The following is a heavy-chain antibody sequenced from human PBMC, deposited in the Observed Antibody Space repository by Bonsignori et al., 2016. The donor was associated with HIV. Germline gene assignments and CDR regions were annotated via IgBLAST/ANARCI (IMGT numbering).Heavy chain of an antibody. D-gene: IGHD3-10*01. V-gene: IGHV1-8*01. J-gene: IGHJ5*02. CDR1: RYTFTSHD. CDR3: ATGSGSYYSWFDP. CDR2: MNPNSGNT. Sequence: ASVKVSCKASRYTFTSHDINWVRQATGQGLEWMGWMNPNSGNTGYAQKFQGRATMTRNTSISTAYMELSSLRSEDTAVYYCATGSGSYYSWFDPWGQGTLVTVSS.